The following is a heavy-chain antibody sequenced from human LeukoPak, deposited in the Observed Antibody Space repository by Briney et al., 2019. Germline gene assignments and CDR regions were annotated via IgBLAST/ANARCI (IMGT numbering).Heavy chain of an antibody. V-gene: IGHV7-4-1*02. Sequence: ASVKVSCKASGYTFTSYAMNWVRQAPGQGLEWMGWINTNTGNPTYAQGFTGRFVFSLDTSVSTAYLQISSLKAEDTAVYYCAAQRITMIVVVNPVDAFDIWGQGTMVTVSS. CDR1: GYTFTSYA. CDR3: AAQRITMIVVVNPVDAFDI. J-gene: IGHJ3*02. CDR2: INTNTGNP. D-gene: IGHD3-22*01.